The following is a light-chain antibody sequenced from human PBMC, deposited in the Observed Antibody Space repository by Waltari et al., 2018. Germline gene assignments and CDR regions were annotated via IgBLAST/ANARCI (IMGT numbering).Light chain of an antibody. V-gene: IGKV4-1*01. Sequence: DIVMTQSPDSLAVSLGERATINFKSSQSVLSTSNKTYLAWYQHKPGPPPKVLISWASTRESGVPDRSSGSGSRADFTLTISSLQAEDVAVYHCQQYLSSPLTFGGGTNVEIK. CDR2: WAS. CDR1: QSVLSTSNKTY. CDR3: QQYLSSPLT. J-gene: IGKJ4*01.